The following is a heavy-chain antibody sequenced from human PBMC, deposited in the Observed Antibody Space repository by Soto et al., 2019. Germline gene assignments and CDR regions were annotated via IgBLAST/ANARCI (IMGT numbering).Heavy chain of an antibody. CDR2: ISGSSVYI. Sequence: GGSLRLSCAASGFTVSSYTMTWVRHAPGKGLEWVASISGSSVYIYHADSLKGRFTVSRDNAKNTLYLQMNSLRAEDTAVYYCAKDSLLSSGYYYGPDYWGQGTLVTVSS. CDR3: AKDSLLSSGYYYGPDY. V-gene: IGHV3-21*04. J-gene: IGHJ4*02. CDR1: GFTVSSYT. D-gene: IGHD3-22*01.